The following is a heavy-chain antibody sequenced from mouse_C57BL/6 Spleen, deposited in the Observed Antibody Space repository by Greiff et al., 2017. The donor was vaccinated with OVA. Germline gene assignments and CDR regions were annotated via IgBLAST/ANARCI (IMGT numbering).Heavy chain of an antibody. J-gene: IGHJ1*03. CDR2: IYPGDGDT. V-gene: IGHV1-82*01. Sequence: QVQLQQSGPELVKPGASVKISCKASGYAFSSSWMNWVKQRPGKGLEWIGRIYPGDGDTNYNGKFKGKATLTADKSSSTAYMQLSSLTSEDSAVYFCASEYGNSWYFDVWGTGTTVTVSS. D-gene: IGHD2-1*01. CDR1: GYAFSSSW. CDR3: ASEYGNSWYFDV.